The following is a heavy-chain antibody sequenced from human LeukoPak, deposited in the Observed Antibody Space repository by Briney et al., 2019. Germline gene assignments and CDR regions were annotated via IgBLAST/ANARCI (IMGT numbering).Heavy chain of an antibody. D-gene: IGHD2-2*01. CDR2: ISWNSNSI. CDR1: GFTFDDYA. V-gene: IGHV3-9*01. Sequence: PGRSLRLSCAASGFTFDDYAMHWVRQAPGKGLEWVSGISWNSNSIGYADSVKGRFTISRDNAKNSLYLQMNSLRPEDTALYYCAKDYYSSTLGGFDYWGQGTLVTVSS. J-gene: IGHJ4*02. CDR3: AKDYYSSTLGGFDY.